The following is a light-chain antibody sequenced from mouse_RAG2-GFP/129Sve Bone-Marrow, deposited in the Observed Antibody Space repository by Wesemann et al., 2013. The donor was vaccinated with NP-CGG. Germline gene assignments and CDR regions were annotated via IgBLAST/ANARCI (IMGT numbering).Light chain of an antibody. Sequence: DIVMTQSHKFMSTSVGDRVSITCKASQDVSTAVAWYQQKPGQSPKLLIYWASTRHTGVPDRFTGSGSGTDFTLTISSVQAEDLAVYYCQNDYSYPLTFGAGTKLELK. J-gene: IGKJ5*01. V-gene: IGKV6-25*01. CDR1: QDVSTA. CDR2: WAS. CDR3: QNDYSYPLT.